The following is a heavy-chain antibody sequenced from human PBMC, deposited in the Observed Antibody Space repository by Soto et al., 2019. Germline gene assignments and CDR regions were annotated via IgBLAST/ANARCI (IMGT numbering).Heavy chain of an antibody. Sequence: PGGSLRLSCAASGFTFSSYAMSWVRQAPGKGLEWVSAISGSGGSTYYADSVKGRFTISRDNSKNTLYLQMNSLRAEDTAVYYCAKDPQYCSGGSCQTHQPDWFDPWGQGTLVTVSS. J-gene: IGHJ5*02. CDR3: AKDPQYCSGGSCQTHQPDWFDP. CDR1: GFTFSSYA. D-gene: IGHD2-15*01. V-gene: IGHV3-23*01. CDR2: ISGSGGST.